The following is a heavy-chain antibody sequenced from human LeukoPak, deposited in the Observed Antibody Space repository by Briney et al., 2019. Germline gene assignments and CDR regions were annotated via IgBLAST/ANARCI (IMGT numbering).Heavy chain of an antibody. CDR1: GYIFTNYA. CDR2: VSASTGNT. D-gene: IGHD2-8*02. Sequence: ASVKVSCTASGYIFTNYAISWVRQAPGQGLEWVGWVSASTGNTRSAQTFQGRLTMTTDTSATTAYMDLRSLRADDTPVYFCAVTCPNVVYDPVIGKSVVDHFDYWGEGTQVTVSS. CDR3: AVTCPNVVYDPVIGKSVVDHFDY. J-gene: IGHJ4*02. V-gene: IGHV1-18*01.